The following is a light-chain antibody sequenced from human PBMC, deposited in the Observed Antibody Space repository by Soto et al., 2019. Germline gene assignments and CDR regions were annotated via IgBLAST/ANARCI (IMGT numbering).Light chain of an antibody. V-gene: IGKV1-5*01. J-gene: IGKJ1*01. CDR3: QQCYMGWT. CDR2: DAS. Sequence: IQMTLSRSTLSASVGDRVSITCRASQSIRRFLAWYQHQPGKAPKLLIYDASTLESGVPSRFSGTGSGTEFTFSITSLQPEDFGTYYCQQCYMGWTFGQGTKV. CDR1: QSIRRF.